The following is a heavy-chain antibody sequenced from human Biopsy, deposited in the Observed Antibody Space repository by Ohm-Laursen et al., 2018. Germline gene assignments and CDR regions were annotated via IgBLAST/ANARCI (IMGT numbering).Heavy chain of an antibody. CDR2: NIPILGTG. D-gene: IGHD3-9*01. Sequence: SSVKVSCKAPGGTFSNYGVNWVRQAPGQGLEWLGGNIPILGTGNYAQKFQDRVTVAADTSTSTATMELRSLRSDDTAVYYCATKLTGYFHHWGQGTLAIVSS. V-gene: IGHV1-69*06. J-gene: IGHJ1*01. CDR3: ATKLTGYFHH. CDR1: GGTFSNYG.